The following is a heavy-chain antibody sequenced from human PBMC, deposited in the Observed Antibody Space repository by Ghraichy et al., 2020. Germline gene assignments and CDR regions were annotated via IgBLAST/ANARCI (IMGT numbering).Heavy chain of an antibody. Sequence: GGSLRLSCAASGFTFSSYAMTWVRQAPGKGLEWVSAISASGGSTYYADSVKGRFTISRDNSKNTLYLEMNSLRAEDTAVHYCAKALGEFLYVFDYWGQGTLVTVSS. CDR1: GFTFSSYA. CDR3: AKALGEFLYVFDY. J-gene: IGHJ4*02. V-gene: IGHV3-23*01. D-gene: IGHD3-10*01. CDR2: ISASGGST.